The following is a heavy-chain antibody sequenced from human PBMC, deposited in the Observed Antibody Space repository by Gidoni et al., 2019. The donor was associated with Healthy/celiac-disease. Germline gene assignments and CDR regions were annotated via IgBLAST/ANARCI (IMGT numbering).Heavy chain of an antibody. CDR2: IYYSGST. D-gene: IGHD3-10*01. V-gene: IGHV4-39*01. Sequence: QLPLQESGPGLVKPSETLSLTCPVSGGSISSSSYYWGWLRQPPGKGLEWIGSIYYSGSTYYNPALKSRVTISVDTSKNQFSLKLSSVTAADTAVYYCARRITMVRGGFDPWGQGTLVTVSS. CDR1: GGSISSSSYY. J-gene: IGHJ5*02. CDR3: ARRITMVRGGFDP.